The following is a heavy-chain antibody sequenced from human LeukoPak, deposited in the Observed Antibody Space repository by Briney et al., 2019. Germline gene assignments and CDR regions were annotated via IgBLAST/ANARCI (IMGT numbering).Heavy chain of an antibody. Sequence: SETLSLTCAVYSGSFSGYYWSWIRQPPGKGLEWIGEINHSGSTNYNPSLKSRVTISVDTSKNQFSLKLSSVTAADTAVYYCARGPHCSSTSCYYYYYYYGMDVWGQGTTVTVSS. V-gene: IGHV4-34*01. CDR1: SGSFSGYY. CDR3: ARGPHCSSTSCYYYYYYYGMDV. CDR2: INHSGST. D-gene: IGHD2-2*01. J-gene: IGHJ6*02.